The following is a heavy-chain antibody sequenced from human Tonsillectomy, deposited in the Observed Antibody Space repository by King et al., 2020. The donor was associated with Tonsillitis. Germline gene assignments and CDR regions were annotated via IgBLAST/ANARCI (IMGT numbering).Heavy chain of an antibody. D-gene: IGHD3-10*01. CDR2: ISGSGGST. J-gene: IGHJ4*02. CDR3: AKGSYYGSGSCDFDY. Sequence: VQLVESGGGLVQLGGSLRLSCAASGFTFSSYAMSWVRQAPGKGLEWVSVISGSGGSTYYADSVKGRFTISRDNSKNTLYLQMNSLRAEDTAVYYCAKGSYYGSGSCDFDYWGQGTLVTVSS. CDR1: GFTFSSYA. V-gene: IGHV3-23*04.